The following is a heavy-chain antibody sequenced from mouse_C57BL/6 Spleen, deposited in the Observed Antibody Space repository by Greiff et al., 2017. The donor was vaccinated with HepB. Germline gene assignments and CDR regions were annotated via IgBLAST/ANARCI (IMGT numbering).Heavy chain of an antibody. V-gene: IGHV1-4*01. J-gene: IGHJ2*01. D-gene: IGHD1-1*01. CDR1: GYTFTSYT. CDR2: INPSSGYT. CDR3: ARSITTVVAKGVDY. Sequence: VKLVESGAELARPGASVKMSCKASGYTFTSYTMHWVKQRPGQGLEWIGYINPSSGYTKYNQKFKDKATLTADKSSSTAYMQLSSLTSEDSAVYYCARSITTVVAKGVDYWGQGTTLTVSS.